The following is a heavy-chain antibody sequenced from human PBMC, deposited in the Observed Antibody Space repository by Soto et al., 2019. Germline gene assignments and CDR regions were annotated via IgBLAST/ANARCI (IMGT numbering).Heavy chain of an antibody. Sequence: PSETLSLTCSVSGGSITGYYWSWIRQPPGKGLEWIGYIYDSGTTTYNAALKSRATISADTSKNQFSLNLRSVTAADTAVYYCARRNYGEEGYFFDFWGQGLLVTVSS. J-gene: IGHJ4*02. D-gene: IGHD4-17*01. CDR2: IYDSGTT. V-gene: IGHV4-59*08. CDR1: GGSITGYY. CDR3: ARRNYGEEGYFFDF.